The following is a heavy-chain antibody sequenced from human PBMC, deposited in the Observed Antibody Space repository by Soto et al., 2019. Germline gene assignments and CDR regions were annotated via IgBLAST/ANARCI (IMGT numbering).Heavy chain of an antibody. CDR1: GGSIGIYY. D-gene: IGHD3-10*01. CDR3: ARRWSGTDY. J-gene: IGHJ4*02. Sequence: SETLSLTCTVSGGSIGIYYWNWIRQSPGKGLEWIGYVHHSGTTSYNPSLEGRATISLDTSKNQFSLRLSSVTAAGTAVYYCARRWSGTDYWGQGTLVTVSS. V-gene: IGHV4-59*01. CDR2: VHHSGTT.